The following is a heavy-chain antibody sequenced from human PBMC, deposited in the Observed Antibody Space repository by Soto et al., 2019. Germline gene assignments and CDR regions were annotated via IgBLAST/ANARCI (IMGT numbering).Heavy chain of an antibody. Sequence: GGSLRLSCTASGSTFSDSAMHWVRQASGKGLEWVGHIRSKVDNYATAYAASVKCRFTISRDDSKNTVYLQMNSLKTEDTAVYYCTRRAPYGSGSHDAVDIWGQGT. J-gene: IGHJ3*02. CDR2: IRSKVDNYAT. V-gene: IGHV3-73*01. CDR3: TRRAPYGSGSHDAVDI. CDR1: GSTFSDSA. D-gene: IGHD3-10*01.